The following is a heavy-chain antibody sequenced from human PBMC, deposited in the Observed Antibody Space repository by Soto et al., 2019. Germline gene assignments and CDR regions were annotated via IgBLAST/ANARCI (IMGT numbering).Heavy chain of an antibody. Sequence: PSETLSLTCTVSSGSISSTIYSWDWIRQPPGKGLEWIGSIFYSGSTYYNPSLKSRVTISVDTPKNQFSLKLSSVTAADTAVYYCAKNWNWGSLVHWGQGTLVTVSS. CDR1: SGSISSTIYS. J-gene: IGHJ4*02. D-gene: IGHD7-27*01. CDR3: AKNWNWGSLVH. V-gene: IGHV4-39*01. CDR2: IFYSGST.